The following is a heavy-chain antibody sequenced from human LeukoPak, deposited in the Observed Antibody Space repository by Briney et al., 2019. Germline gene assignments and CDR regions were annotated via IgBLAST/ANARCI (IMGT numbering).Heavy chain of an antibody. CDR3: ARPAYGGGPDAFDI. CDR1: VDSISSYY. D-gene: IGHD4-23*01. V-gene: IGHV4-59*08. Sequence: SETLSLTCTVSVDSISSYYWSWIRQSPGKGLEWIGYIYYSGSTYYNPSLTSRVTISVDTSKNQFSLRLTSVTAADTAVYYCARPAYGGGPDAFDIWGQGTMVTVSS. J-gene: IGHJ3*02. CDR2: IYYSGST.